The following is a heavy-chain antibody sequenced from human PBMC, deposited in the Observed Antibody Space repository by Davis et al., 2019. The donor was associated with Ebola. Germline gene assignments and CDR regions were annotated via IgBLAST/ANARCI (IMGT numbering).Heavy chain of an antibody. CDR2: SGWSSTS. CDR1: VHSIADEF. Sequence: GESLKISCAASVHSIADEFISRIRLRPGKGLEWVSYSGWSSTSYAESVRGRFTISGDRATNSLSLQMDSLRAEDTGLYYCARAFYDSSGYHWFDSWGQGTLVTVSS. D-gene: IGHD3-22*01. CDR3: ARAFYDSSGYHWFDS. V-gene: IGHV3-69-1*02. J-gene: IGHJ5*01.